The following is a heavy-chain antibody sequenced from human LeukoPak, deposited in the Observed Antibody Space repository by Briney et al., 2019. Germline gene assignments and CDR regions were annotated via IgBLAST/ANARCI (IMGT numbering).Heavy chain of an antibody. Sequence: GASVKVSCKASGGTFSSYAISWVRQTPGQGLEWMGGIIPIFGTANYAQKFQGRVTITTDESTSTAYMELSSLRSEDTAVYYCARGGYSSSWYEIDYWGQGTLVTVSS. J-gene: IGHJ4*02. V-gene: IGHV1-69*05. CDR2: IIPIFGTA. CDR1: GGTFSSYA. D-gene: IGHD6-13*01. CDR3: ARGGYSSSWYEIDY.